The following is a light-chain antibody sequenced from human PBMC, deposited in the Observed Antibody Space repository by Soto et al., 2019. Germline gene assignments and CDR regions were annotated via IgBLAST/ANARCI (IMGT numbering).Light chain of an antibody. Sequence: DIQMTQSPSSLSASVGDTVTVTCRASQGISNYLAWYQQKPGKVPKLLIYAASTVQSGVPSRFSGGGSGTDFTLTISSLQPEDVATYYCHKYNSVPYTFGPGTTVDIK. CDR1: QGISNY. CDR3: HKYNSVPYT. CDR2: AAS. J-gene: IGKJ3*01. V-gene: IGKV1-27*01.